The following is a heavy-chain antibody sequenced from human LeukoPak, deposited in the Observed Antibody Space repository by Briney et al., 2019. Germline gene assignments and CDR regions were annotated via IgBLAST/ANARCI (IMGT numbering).Heavy chain of an antibody. CDR3: ARLYSNTWYYYDSSGYDYADY. CDR1: GGSISSSSYY. J-gene: IGHJ4*02. CDR2: IYYSGST. V-gene: IGHV4-39*01. D-gene: IGHD3-22*01. Sequence: SETLSLTCTVSGGSISSSSYYWGWIRQPPGKGLEWIGSIYYSGSTYYNPSLKSRVTISVDTSKNQFSLKLSSVTAADTAVYYCARLYSNTWYYYDSSGYDYADYWGQGTLVTVSS.